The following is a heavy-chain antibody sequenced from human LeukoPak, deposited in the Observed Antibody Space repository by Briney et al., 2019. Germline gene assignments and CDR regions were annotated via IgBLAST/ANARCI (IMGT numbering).Heavy chain of an antibody. CDR2: ISYDGSYK. CDR1: GFTFSRHG. J-gene: IGHJ4*02. Sequence: GGSLRLSCAASGFTFSRHGMHWVRQAPGKGLEWVSVISYDGSYKLYGDSVKGRFTSSRDNSNNTLYLEMSGLRVEDTAVYYCAKDRFGRGLFDDWGQGTLVTVSS. CDR3: AKDRFGRGLFDD. V-gene: IGHV3-30*18. D-gene: IGHD3-16*01.